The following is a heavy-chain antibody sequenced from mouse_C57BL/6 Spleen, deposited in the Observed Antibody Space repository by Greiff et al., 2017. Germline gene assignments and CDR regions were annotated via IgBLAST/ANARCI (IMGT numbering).Heavy chain of an antibody. V-gene: IGHV5-9-1*02. J-gene: IGHJ4*01. CDR3: TRSYYGYDRAMDY. Sequence: EVKLVESGEGLVKPGGSLKLSCAASGFTFSSYAMSWVRQTPEKRLEWVAYISSGGDYTYYADTVKGRFTISRDNARNTLYLQMSSLKSEDTAMYYCTRSYYGYDRAMDYWGQGTSVTVSS. CDR2: ISSGGDYT. D-gene: IGHD2-9*01. CDR1: GFTFSSYA.